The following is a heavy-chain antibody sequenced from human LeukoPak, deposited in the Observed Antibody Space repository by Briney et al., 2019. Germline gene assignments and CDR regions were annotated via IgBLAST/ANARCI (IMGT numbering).Heavy chain of an antibody. D-gene: IGHD1-1*01. CDR3: TRNEV. J-gene: IGHJ4*02. CDR1: GFTFSGYW. CDR2: IKQDGGNK. Sequence: PGGSLRLSCAGSGFTFSGYWMSWVRQAPGKGLEWVANIKQDGGNKYYVDSVKGRFIISRDNARNSLSLQMNSLRAEDTGVYYCTRNEVWGQGTLVTVSS. V-gene: IGHV3-7*01.